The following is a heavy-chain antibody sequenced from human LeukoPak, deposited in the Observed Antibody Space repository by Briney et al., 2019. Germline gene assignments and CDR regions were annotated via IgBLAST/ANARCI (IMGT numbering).Heavy chain of an antibody. J-gene: IGHJ4*02. V-gene: IGHV1-69*04. CDR2: IIPILGIA. Sequence: GASVKVSCKASGGTFSSYAISWVRQAPGQGLEWMGRIIPILGIANYAQKFQGRVTITADESTSTAYMELSSLRSEDTAVYYCARDNGEQQLDYWGQGTLVTVSS. CDR3: ARDNGEQQLDY. D-gene: IGHD6-13*01. CDR1: GGTFSSYA.